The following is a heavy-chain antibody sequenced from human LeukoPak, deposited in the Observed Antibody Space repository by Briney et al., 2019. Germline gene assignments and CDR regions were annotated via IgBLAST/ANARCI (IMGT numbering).Heavy chain of an antibody. CDR3: AKDSASYGPFDY. D-gene: IGHD5-18*01. CDR2: ISGSGSST. Sequence: GGSLRLSWAASGFTFSNYAMSWVRQVPGKGLEWVSVISGSGSSTYYADSVKGRFTISRDNSKNTLYLQMNSLRAEDTAVYFCAKDSASYGPFDYWGQGTLVTVSS. V-gene: IGHV3-23*01. CDR1: GFTFSNYA. J-gene: IGHJ4*02.